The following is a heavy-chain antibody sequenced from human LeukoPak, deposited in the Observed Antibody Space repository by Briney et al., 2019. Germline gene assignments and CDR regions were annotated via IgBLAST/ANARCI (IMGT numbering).Heavy chain of an antibody. V-gene: IGHV3-23*01. J-gene: IGHJ5*02. CDR1: QFTFSSYA. CDR3: ARGAAVGTLIKNRIDP. CDR2: ISGSGGNT. D-gene: IGHD6-13*01. Sequence: GGSLRLSCAASQFTFSSYAMSWVRQAPGKGLEWVSAISGSGGNTYYADSVKGRFTISRDNSKNTMYLQMNSLRAEDTALYYCARGAAVGTLIKNRIDPWGQETLVTVSS.